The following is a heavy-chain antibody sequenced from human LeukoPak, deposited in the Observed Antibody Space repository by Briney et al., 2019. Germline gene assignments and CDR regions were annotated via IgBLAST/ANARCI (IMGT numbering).Heavy chain of an antibody. Sequence: PGRSLRLSCAASGFTFSSYGMHWVRQAPGKGLEWVAVIWYDGSNKYYADSVKGRFTISRDNSKNTLYLQMNSLRAEDTAVYYCARVRGGGSGNFREQNRFDPWGQGTLVTVSS. D-gene: IGHD3-10*01. CDR1: GFTFSSYG. V-gene: IGHV3-33*01. CDR3: ARVRGGGSGNFREQNRFDP. CDR2: IWYDGSNK. J-gene: IGHJ5*02.